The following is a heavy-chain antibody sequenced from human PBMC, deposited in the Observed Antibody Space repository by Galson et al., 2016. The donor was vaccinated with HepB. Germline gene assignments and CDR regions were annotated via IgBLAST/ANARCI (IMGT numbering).Heavy chain of an antibody. Sequence: TLSLTCTVSNGSISTIRYYWGWVRQTPGKGLEWIGSVFYSGDTYYNPSLKSRVTISIDTAKNQFSVSLSSVTAADTAVYYCARLYDTPADAFDLWGQGTVVTVSS. V-gene: IGHV4-39*01. CDR3: ARLYDTPADAFDL. CDR2: VFYSGDT. J-gene: IGHJ3*01. CDR1: NGSISTIRYY. D-gene: IGHD3-3*01.